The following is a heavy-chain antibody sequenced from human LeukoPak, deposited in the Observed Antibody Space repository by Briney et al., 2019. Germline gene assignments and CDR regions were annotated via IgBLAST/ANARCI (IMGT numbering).Heavy chain of an antibody. CDR3: ARGGSIAAAGIGYYYYYMDV. Sequence: ASVKVSCKASGGTFSSYAISWVRQAPGQGLEWMGRIIPIFGTANYAQKFQGRVTITTDESTSTAYMELSSLRSEDTAVYYCARGGSIAAAGIGYYYYYMDVWGKGTTVTVSS. CDR2: IIPIFGTA. CDR1: GGTFSSYA. V-gene: IGHV1-69*05. D-gene: IGHD6-13*01. J-gene: IGHJ6*03.